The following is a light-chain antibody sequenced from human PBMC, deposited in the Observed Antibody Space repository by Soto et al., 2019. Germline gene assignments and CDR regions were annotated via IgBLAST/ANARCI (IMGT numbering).Light chain of an antibody. J-gene: IGKJ4*01. Sequence: EIVMTQCPATLSVSPGERASLSCGASQSVSSNLAWYQQKPGQAPSLLIYDISARATGIPTRISGSGSGTEFTLTISSLQSEDFAVYYCQQYNDSPLTFGGGTKVDIK. V-gene: IGKV3D-15*01. CDR2: DIS. CDR1: QSVSSN. CDR3: QQYNDSPLT.